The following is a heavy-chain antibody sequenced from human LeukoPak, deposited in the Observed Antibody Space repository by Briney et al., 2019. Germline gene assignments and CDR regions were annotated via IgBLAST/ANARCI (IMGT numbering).Heavy chain of an antibody. Sequence: SETQSLTCAVYGGSFSGCYWSWIRQPPGKGLEWIGEINHSGSTNYNPSLKSRVTISVDTYKNQFSLKLSSVTAADTAVYYCARWVAYCGGDCYSAVDYWGQGTLVTVSS. J-gene: IGHJ4*02. D-gene: IGHD2-21*02. CDR3: ARWVAYCGGDCYSAVDY. CDR2: INHSGST. V-gene: IGHV4-34*01. CDR1: GGSFSGCY.